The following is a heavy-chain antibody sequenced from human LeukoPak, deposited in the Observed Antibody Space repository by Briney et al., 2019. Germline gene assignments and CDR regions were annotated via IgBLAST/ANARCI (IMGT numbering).Heavy chain of an antibody. J-gene: IGHJ4*02. CDR3: AKDRVPRPRYSSIWSTNPTDY. V-gene: IGHV3-30*02. CDR1: GFTFSSYG. Sequence: GGSLRLSCAASGFTFSSYGMHWVRQAPGKGLEWVAFIRYDGSNKYYADSVKGRFTISRDNSKNTLYLQMNSLRAEDTAVYYCAKDRVPRPRYSSIWSTNPTDYWGQGTLVTVSS. D-gene: IGHD6-13*01. CDR2: IRYDGSNK.